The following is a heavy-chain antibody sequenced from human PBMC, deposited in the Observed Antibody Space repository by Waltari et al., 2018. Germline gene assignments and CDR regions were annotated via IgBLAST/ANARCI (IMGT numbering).Heavy chain of an antibody. CDR1: EFTVSSHY. CDR3: ARAYSYGYFYFDY. J-gene: IGHJ4*02. D-gene: IGHD5-18*01. V-gene: IGHV3-66*02. CDR2: IYSGGST. Sequence: EVQLVESGGGLVQPGGSLRLSCAASEFTVSSHYMSWVRQAPGKGLEWVSVIYSGGSTYYADSVKGRFTISRDNSKNTLFLQMNNLRVEDTAVYYCARAYSYGYFYFDYWGQGTLVTVSS.